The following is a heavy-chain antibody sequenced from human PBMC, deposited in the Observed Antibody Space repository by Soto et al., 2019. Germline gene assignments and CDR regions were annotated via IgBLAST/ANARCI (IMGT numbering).Heavy chain of an antibody. V-gene: IGHV3-53*02. Sequence: EVQLVETGGGLIQPGGSLRLSCAASGFSVSSNYMSWVRQAPGKGLEWVSVIYSGGSTYYADSVKGRFTLSRDNSRNTLYLQMNSLRAEDTAVYYCARDRCSSTTCYYDYWGQGILVTVSS. J-gene: IGHJ4*02. CDR3: ARDRCSSTTCYYDY. D-gene: IGHD2-2*01. CDR2: IYSGGST. CDR1: GFSVSSNY.